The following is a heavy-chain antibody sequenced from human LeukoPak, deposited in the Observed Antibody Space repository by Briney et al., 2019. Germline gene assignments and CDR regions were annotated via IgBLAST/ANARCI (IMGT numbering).Heavy chain of an antibody. CDR2: IWYDGTNK. V-gene: IGHV3-30*19. D-gene: IGHD3-22*01. CDR3: ARDSGTNGYYFEYFHH. Sequence: GGSLRLSCAASGFTFRSYGMHWVRQAPGKGLEWVAVIWYDGTNKYSADSVKGRFTISRDNSKNTVYLQMNSLRPEDTAVYYCARDSGTNGYYFEYFHHWGQGTLVTVSS. CDR1: GFTFRSYG. J-gene: IGHJ1*01.